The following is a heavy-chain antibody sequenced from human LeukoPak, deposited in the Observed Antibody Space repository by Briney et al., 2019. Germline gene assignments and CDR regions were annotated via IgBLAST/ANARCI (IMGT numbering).Heavy chain of an antibody. V-gene: IGHV3-7*01. CDR3: VRDRGRASTDY. CDR1: GITLGGYW. CDR2: IKPDGSEE. D-gene: IGHD1-26*01. Sequence: GGSLRPSHPPSGITLGGYWMSWVRQPPGKGRGWVAKIKPDGSEENYVDSVKGRFTISRDNAKNSLSLQMNSLRADDTAVYYCVRDRGRASTDYWGQGTLVTVSS. J-gene: IGHJ4*02.